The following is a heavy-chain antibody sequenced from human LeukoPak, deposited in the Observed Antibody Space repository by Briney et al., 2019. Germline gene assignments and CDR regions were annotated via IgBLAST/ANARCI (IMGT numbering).Heavy chain of an antibody. Sequence: GGSLRLSCAASGFTFSSYWMNWVRQAPGKGLVWVSRIASDGSSTTYADSVKGRFTISRDNAKNTLYLQMNSLRAEDTAVYYCARDAVDTANAVWGQGTTVTVSS. J-gene: IGHJ6*02. CDR1: GFTFSSYW. V-gene: IGHV3-74*01. CDR2: IASDGSST. D-gene: IGHD5-18*01. CDR3: ARDAVDTANAV.